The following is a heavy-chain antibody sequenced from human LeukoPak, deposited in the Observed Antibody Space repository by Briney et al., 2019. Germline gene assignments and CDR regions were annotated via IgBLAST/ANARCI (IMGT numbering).Heavy chain of an antibody. Sequence: SGPTLVKXTQTLTLTCTFSGFSLTSSGDAVAWIRQPPGEALEWLALIFWDDDKRHSPSLKNRLTITKDTSKKQVVLTMTNMDPVDTATYYCAHRGIAAATYYFDYWGQGTLVTVSS. V-gene: IGHV2-5*02. D-gene: IGHD6-13*01. CDR2: IFWDDDK. J-gene: IGHJ4*02. CDR1: GFSLTSSGDA. CDR3: AHRGIAAATYYFDY.